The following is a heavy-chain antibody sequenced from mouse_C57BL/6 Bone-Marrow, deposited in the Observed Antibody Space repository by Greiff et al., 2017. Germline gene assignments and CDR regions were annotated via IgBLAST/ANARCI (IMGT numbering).Heavy chain of an antibody. CDR3: ARQGNGYPYYFDY. D-gene: IGHD2-14*01. J-gene: IGHJ2*01. V-gene: IGHV1-80*01. CDR2: IYPVDGDT. CDR1: GYAFSSYW. Sequence: QVQLQQSGAELVKPGASVKISCKASGYAFSSYWMNWVKQRPGKGLEWIGQIYPVDGDTNYNGKFKGKATLTADKSSSTAYMQLSSLTSEDSAVYFCARQGNGYPYYFDYWGQGTTLTVSS.